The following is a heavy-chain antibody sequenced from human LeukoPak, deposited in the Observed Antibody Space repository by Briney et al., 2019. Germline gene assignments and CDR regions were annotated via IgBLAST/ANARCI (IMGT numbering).Heavy chain of an antibody. Sequence: SETLSLTCTVSGGSISSSSYYWGWIRQPPGKGLEWIGSIYHSGSTYYNPSLKSRVTISVDTSKNQFSLKLSSVTAADTAVYYCARGGGYSSLHFDYWGQGTLVTVSS. CDR2: IYHSGST. D-gene: IGHD6-13*01. CDR3: ARGGGYSSLHFDY. J-gene: IGHJ4*02. CDR1: GGSISSSSYY. V-gene: IGHV4-39*07.